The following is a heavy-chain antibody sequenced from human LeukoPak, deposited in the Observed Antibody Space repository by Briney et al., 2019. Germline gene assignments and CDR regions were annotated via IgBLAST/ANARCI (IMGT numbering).Heavy chain of an antibody. Sequence: PGGSLRLSYAASGFTFSSLWMNWVRQAPGKGLEWVANINGDGSVKHYVDSVKGRFTFSRDNARNSLFLQMDSLRAEDTAVYFCARDPRAAPHFDYWGQGTLVTVSS. CDR3: ARDPRAAPHFDY. J-gene: IGHJ4*02. V-gene: IGHV3-7*01. CDR2: INGDGSVK. D-gene: IGHD6-6*01. CDR1: GFTFSSLW.